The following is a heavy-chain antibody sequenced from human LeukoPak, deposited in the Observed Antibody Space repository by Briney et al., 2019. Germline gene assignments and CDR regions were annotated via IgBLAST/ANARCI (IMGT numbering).Heavy chain of an antibody. CDR3: ARDRNYYDSSGYYFAN. Sequence: SETLSLTCTVSGGSVSSGSSFWSWIRQPPGKGLEWIGYIYHSGNTNYNPSLKSRVTISVDTSESQLSLKLNSVTAADTAVYYRARDRNYYDSSGYYFANWGQGTLVTVSS. D-gene: IGHD3-22*01. V-gene: IGHV4-61*01. CDR2: IYHSGNT. CDR1: GGSVSSGSSF. J-gene: IGHJ4*02.